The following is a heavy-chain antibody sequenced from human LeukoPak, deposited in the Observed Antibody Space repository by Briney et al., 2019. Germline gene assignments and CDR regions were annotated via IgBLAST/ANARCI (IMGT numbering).Heavy chain of an antibody. D-gene: IGHD6-13*01. V-gene: IGHV3-23*01. J-gene: IGHJ4*02. Sequence: GGSLRLSCAASGFTFSSYAMSWVRQAPGKGLGWVSAISGSGGSTYYADSVKGRFTISRDNSKNTLYLQMNSLRAEDTAVYYCAKSRGSSWYEFDYWGQGTLVTVSS. CDR3: AKSRGSSWYEFDY. CDR1: GFTFSSYA. CDR2: ISGSGGST.